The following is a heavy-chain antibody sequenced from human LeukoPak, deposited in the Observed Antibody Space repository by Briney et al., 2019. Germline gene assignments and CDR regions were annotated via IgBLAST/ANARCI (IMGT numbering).Heavy chain of an antibody. CDR2: FDPEDGET. V-gene: IGHV1-24*01. D-gene: IGHD3-16*02. J-gene: IGHJ4*02. CDR1: GYTLTELS. CDR3: ATEGIMITFGGVITPHYLDY. Sequence: GASVKVSCKVSGYTLTELSMHWVRQAPGKGLEWMGGFDPEDGETIYAQKFQGRVTMTEDTSTDTAYMELSSLRSEDTAVYYCATEGIMITFGGVITPHYLDYWGQGTLVTVSS.